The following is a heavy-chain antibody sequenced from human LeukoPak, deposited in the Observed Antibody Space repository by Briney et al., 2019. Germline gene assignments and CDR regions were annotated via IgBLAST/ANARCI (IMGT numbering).Heavy chain of an antibody. CDR3: ATSNDAKIAPFDH. CDR1: GVSMSAFQ. Sequence: PSETLSLTCTVSGVSMSAFQWSWVRQSPEKGLEWIGCVNTKGETNYNPSLKSRVITSVVTSKSQFSLRLTSVTAADTAVYYCATSNDAKIAPFDHWGQGALVTVSS. V-gene: IGHV4-4*09. D-gene: IGHD2-8*01. CDR2: VNTKGET. J-gene: IGHJ4*02.